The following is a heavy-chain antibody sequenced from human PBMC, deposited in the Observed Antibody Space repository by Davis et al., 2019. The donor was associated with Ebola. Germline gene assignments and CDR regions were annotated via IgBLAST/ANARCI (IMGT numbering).Heavy chain of an antibody. Sequence: PGGSLRLSCAASGFYFSGSAIHWVRQAPGKGLEWVGRIRSKTHNYATTYAASVKGRFTISRDDSKNTAFLQMDSLKTEDTALYYCSRLVFALSTIAARGWLDPWGQGTLVTVSS. J-gene: IGHJ5*02. D-gene: IGHD6-6*01. V-gene: IGHV3-73*01. CDR1: GFYFSGSA. CDR2: IRSKTHNYAT. CDR3: SRLVFALSTIAARGWLDP.